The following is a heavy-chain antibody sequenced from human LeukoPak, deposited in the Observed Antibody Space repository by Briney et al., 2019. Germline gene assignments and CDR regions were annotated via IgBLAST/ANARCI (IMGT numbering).Heavy chain of an antibody. CDR2: IRYDGSNK. CDR1: GFTFSSYG. J-gene: IGHJ4*02. D-gene: IGHD2-2*01. CDR3: AKVGDKIVVVPAAPHDY. V-gene: IGHV3-30*02. Sequence: PGGSLRLSCAASGFTFSSYGMHWVRQAPGKGLEWVAFIRYDGSNKYYADSVKGRFTISRDNSKNTLYLQMNSLRAEDTAVYYCAKVGDKIVVVPAAPHDYWGQGTLLTVSS.